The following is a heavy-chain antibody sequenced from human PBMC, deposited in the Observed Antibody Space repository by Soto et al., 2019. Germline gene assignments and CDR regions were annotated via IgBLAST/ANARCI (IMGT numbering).Heavy chain of an antibody. D-gene: IGHD3-10*01. CDR2: IYYSGST. V-gene: IGHV4-59*01. J-gene: IGHJ4*02. Sequence: SETLSLTCTVSGGSISSYYWSWIRQPPGKGLEWVGYIYYSGSTNYNPPLKSRVTISVDTSKNQFSLKLSSATAADTAVYSCARVTMVRGVITFDYWGQGTMVTVSS. CDR3: ARVTMVRGVITFDY. CDR1: GGSISSYY.